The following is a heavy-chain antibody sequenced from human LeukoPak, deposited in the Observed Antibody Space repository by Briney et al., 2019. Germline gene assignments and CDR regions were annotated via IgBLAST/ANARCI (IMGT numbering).Heavy chain of an antibody. J-gene: IGHJ4*02. CDR3: ARGISPSGLLSGYSYFDY. D-gene: IGHD3-22*01. CDR2: ISSSSSYI. CDR1: GFTFSSYS. V-gene: IGHV3-21*01. Sequence: GGSLRLFCAASGFTFSSYSMNWVRQAPGKGLEWVSSISSSSSYIYYADSVKGRFTISRDNAKNSLYLQMNSLRAEDTAVYYCARGISPSGLLSGYSYFDYWGQGTLVTVSS.